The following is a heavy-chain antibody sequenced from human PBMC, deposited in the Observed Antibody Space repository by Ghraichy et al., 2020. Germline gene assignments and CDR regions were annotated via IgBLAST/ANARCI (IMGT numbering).Heavy chain of an antibody. CDR3: ARETFDYYYYYGMDV. V-gene: IGHV1-8*01. CDR1: GYTFTSYD. D-gene: IGHD3-9*01. CDR2: MNPNSGNT. J-gene: IGHJ6*02. Sequence: ASVKVSCKASGYTFTSYDINWVRQATGQGLEWMGWMNPNSGNTGYAQKFQGRVTMTKNTSISTAYMELSSLRSEDTAVYYCARETFDYYYYYGMDVWGQGTTVTVSS.